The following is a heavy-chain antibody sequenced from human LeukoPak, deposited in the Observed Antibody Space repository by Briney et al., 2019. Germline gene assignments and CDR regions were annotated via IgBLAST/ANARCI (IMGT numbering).Heavy chain of an antibody. D-gene: IGHD2-8*01. J-gene: IGHJ6*03. V-gene: IGHV3-15*01. CDR3: TCTNNFFYYYYYMDV. CDR1: GFTFSNAW. Sequence: KPGGSLRLSCAASGFTFSNAWMSWVRQAPGKGLEWVGRIKSKTDGGTTDYAAPVKGRFTISRDDSKNTLYLQMNSLKTEDTAVYYCTCTNNFFYYYYYMDVWGKGTTVTVSS. CDR2: IKSKTDGGTT.